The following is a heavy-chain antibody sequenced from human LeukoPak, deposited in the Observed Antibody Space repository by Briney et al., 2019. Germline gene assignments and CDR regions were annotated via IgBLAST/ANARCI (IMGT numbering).Heavy chain of an antibody. J-gene: IGHJ5*02. CDR1: GGSFSGYY. CDR2: INHSGST. Sequence: SETLSPTCAVNGGSFSGYYWSWIRQPPGKGLEWIGEINHSGSTNYNPSLKSRVTISVDTSKNQFSLKLSSVTAADTAVYYCALDGGHTRFDPWGQGTLVTVSS. CDR3: ALDGGHTRFDP. V-gene: IGHV4-34*01. D-gene: IGHD2-15*01.